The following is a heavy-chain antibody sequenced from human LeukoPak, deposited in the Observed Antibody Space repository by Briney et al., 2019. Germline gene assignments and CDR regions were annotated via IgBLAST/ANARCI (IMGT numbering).Heavy chain of an antibody. CDR1: GFTFSSYS. CDR3: ARPDDYGDYFDY. CDR2: ISSTSSYI. V-gene: IGHV3-21*01. D-gene: IGHD4-17*01. J-gene: IGHJ4*02. Sequence: GGSLRLSCAASGFTFSSYSMNWVRQAPGKVLEWVSSISSTSSYIYYADSVEGRFTISRDNAKNSLYLQMNSLKAEDTAVYYCARPDDYGDYFDYWGQGTLVTVSS.